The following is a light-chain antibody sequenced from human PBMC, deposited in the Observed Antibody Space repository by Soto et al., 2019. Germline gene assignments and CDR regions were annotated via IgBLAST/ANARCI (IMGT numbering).Light chain of an antibody. CDR2: DVS. J-gene: IGLJ2*01. CDR1: SSDVGAYDY. CDR3: RSDVRRDQYVL. V-gene: IGLV2-8*01. Sequence: QSALTQPPSASGSPGQSVTISCTGTSSDVGAYDYVSWYQHHPGKAPKLIVHDVSQRPSGVPDRFSGSKSGNTASLTVSGLQPEEEADYCCRSDVRRDQYVLFGGGTKVTVL.